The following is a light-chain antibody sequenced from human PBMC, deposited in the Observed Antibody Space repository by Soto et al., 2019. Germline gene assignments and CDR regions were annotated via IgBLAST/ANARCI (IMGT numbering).Light chain of an antibody. CDR3: DSYTNSSTAL. V-gene: IGLV2-14*01. CDR1: SSDVGTYNY. Sequence: QSALTQPASVSGSPGQSITISCTGTSSDVGTYNYVSWYQQHPGKAPKLIIYEVSNRPSGISNRFSGSNAGNAASPTISGEHAEDEAYYCCDSYTNSSTALFGTGTKLTVL. J-gene: IGLJ1*01. CDR2: EVS.